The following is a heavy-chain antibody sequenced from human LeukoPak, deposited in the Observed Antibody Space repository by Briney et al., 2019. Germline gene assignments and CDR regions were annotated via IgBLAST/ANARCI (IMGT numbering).Heavy chain of an antibody. CDR3: AKDQTRNYYGSGSYDY. J-gene: IGHJ4*02. CDR2: ISSSGSTI. CDR1: GFTLSDYY. D-gene: IGHD3-10*01. V-gene: IGHV3-11*01. Sequence: GGSLRLSCAASGFTLSDYYMSWIRQAPGKGLEWVSYISSSGSTIYYADSVKGRFTISRDNAKNSLYLQMNSLRAEDTAVYYCAKDQTRNYYGSGSYDYWGQGTLVTVSS.